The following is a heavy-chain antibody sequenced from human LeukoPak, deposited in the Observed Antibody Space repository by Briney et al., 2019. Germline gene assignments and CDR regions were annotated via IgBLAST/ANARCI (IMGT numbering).Heavy chain of an antibody. D-gene: IGHD1-26*01. Sequence: GGSLRLSCAASGFTFSSYAMHWVRQAPGKGLEWVAVISYDGSNKYYADSVKGRFTISRDNSKNMLYLQMNSLRAEDTAVYYCARDPYSGSYSGRGYFDYWGQGTLVTVSS. J-gene: IGHJ4*02. CDR2: ISYDGSNK. CDR1: GFTFSSYA. CDR3: ARDPYSGSYSGRGYFDY. V-gene: IGHV3-30-3*01.